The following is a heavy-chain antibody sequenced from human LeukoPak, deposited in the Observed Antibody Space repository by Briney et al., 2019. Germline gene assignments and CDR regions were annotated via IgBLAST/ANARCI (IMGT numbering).Heavy chain of an antibody. D-gene: IGHD4-23*01. Sequence: GGSLRLSCAASGFTFSSYGMHWVRQAPGKGLEWVAVISYDGSNKYYADSVKGRFTVSRDNSKNTLYLQMNSLRAEDTAVYYCAKDRPRGAVVTFYFDYWGQGTLVTVSS. CDR2: ISYDGSNK. CDR3: AKDRPRGAVVTFYFDY. J-gene: IGHJ4*02. CDR1: GFTFSSYG. V-gene: IGHV3-30*18.